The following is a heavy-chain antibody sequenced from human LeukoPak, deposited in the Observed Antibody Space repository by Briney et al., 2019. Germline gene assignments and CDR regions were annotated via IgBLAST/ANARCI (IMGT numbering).Heavy chain of an antibody. D-gene: IGHD3-3*01. CDR2: IYHSGNT. CDR3: ARVPHGETIFGVVLYWFDP. V-gene: IGHV4-38-2*02. J-gene: IGHJ5*02. Sequence: PSETLSLTCTVSSYSISNGYYWGWIRQPPGKGLEWTGSIYHSGNTYYNPSLKSRVTISVDTSKNQFSLKLSSVTTADTAVYYCARVPHGETIFGVVLYWFDPWGQGTLVTVFS. CDR1: SYSISNGYY.